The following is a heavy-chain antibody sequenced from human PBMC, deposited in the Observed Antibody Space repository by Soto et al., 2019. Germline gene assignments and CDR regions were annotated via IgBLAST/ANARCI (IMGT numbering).Heavy chain of an antibody. CDR1: GFTFSYYA. V-gene: IGHV3-33*01. J-gene: IGHJ6*02. Sequence: ESGGGVVQPGRSLRLSCAASGFTFSYYAMHWVRQAPGKGLEWVAVIWYDGSNKYYADSVKGRFTISRDNSKNTLYLQMNSLRAEDTAVYYCARGAGANPPTALDVWGQGTTVTVSS. CDR2: IWYDGSNK. CDR3: ARGAGANPPTALDV. D-gene: IGHD1-26*01.